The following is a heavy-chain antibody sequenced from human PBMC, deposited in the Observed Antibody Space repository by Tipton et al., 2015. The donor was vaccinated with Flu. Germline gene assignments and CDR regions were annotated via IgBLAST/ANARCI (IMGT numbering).Heavy chain of an antibody. CDR1: SGSIRSTNYF. V-gene: IGHV4-39*01. CDR3: ARLSYYDVDLKNFYFDY. J-gene: IGHJ4*02. CDR2: IYPSGTT. Sequence: TLSLTCTVSSGSIRSTNYFCAWIRQPPGKRLELIGIIYPSGTTYYNPSLKSRVTISVDTSKSRFSLMLRSVTAADTAVYYCARLSYYDVDLKNFYFDYWGQGALVAVSS. D-gene: IGHD3-10*02.